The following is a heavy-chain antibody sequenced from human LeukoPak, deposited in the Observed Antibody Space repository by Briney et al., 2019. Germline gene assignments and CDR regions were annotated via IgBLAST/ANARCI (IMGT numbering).Heavy chain of an antibody. CDR1: GGSISSGGYY. Sequence: SQTLSLTCTVSGGSISSGGYYWSWIRQHPGKGLEWVGYIYYSGSTYYNPSLKGRVTISVYTSKNQFSLMLSSVTAADTAVYYCAREVGYCSAGSCYSNGLDYWGQGTLVTVSS. CDR2: IYYSGST. V-gene: IGHV4-31*03. J-gene: IGHJ4*02. D-gene: IGHD2-15*01. CDR3: AREVGYCSAGSCYSNGLDY.